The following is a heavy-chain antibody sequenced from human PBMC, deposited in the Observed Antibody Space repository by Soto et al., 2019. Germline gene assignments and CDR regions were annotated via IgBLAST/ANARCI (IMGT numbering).Heavy chain of an antibody. D-gene: IGHD2-21*02. V-gene: IGHV3-15*01. CDR3: TTGVTSRGMDD. CDR1: GFTFSNAW. Sequence: EVKLVESRGGLVKPGGSLRLSCAASGFTFSNAWMSWVRQAPGKGLEWVGRIKTKTDGGTTDYAAPVKGRFTISRDDSKNTLYLQMNSLKTEDTAVYYCTTGVTSRGMDDWGQGTTVTVSS. J-gene: IGHJ6*02. CDR2: IKTKTDGGTT.